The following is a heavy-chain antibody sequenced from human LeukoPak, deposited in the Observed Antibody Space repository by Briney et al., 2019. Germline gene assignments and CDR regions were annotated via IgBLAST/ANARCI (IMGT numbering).Heavy chain of an antibody. D-gene: IGHD5-18*01. V-gene: IGHV4-59*01. Sequence: SETLSLTCTVSGASIGSYYWSWIRQPPGKGLEWIGYFDDSGRTNYNPSLKSRVTTSVDTSKKQFSLKLKSVTAADTAVYYCARDPDTAMPNYYYYYMDVWGKGTTVTVSS. CDR2: FDDSGRT. CDR3: ARDPDTAMPNYYYYYMDV. J-gene: IGHJ6*03. CDR1: GASIGSYY.